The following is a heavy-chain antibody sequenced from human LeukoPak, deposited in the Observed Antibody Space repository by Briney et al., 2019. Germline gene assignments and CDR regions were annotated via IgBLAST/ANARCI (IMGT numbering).Heavy chain of an antibody. CDR3: ARDPQRAAAGTCDP. J-gene: IGHJ5*02. Sequence: ASVKVSCKASGYTFTGYYMHWVRQAPGQGLEWMGWINPNSGGTNYAQKFQGRVTMTRDTSISTAYMELSRLRSDDTAVYYCARDPQRAAAGTCDPWGQGTLVTVSS. CDR1: GYTFTGYY. V-gene: IGHV1-2*02. D-gene: IGHD6-13*01. CDR2: INPNSGGT.